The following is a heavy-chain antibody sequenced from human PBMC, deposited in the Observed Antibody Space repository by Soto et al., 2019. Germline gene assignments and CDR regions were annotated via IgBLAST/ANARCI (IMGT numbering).Heavy chain of an antibody. V-gene: IGHV4-59*08. CDR2: IYYSGCT. CDR3: ARPIMTGYYIGAFDI. CDR1: GGSISSYY. D-gene: IGHD3-9*01. Sequence: SETLSLTCTVSGGSISSYYWSWIRQPPGKGLEWIGYIYYSGCTNYNPSLKSRVTISVDTSKNQFSLKLSSVTAADTAVYYCARPIMTGYYIGAFDIWGQGTMVTVSS. J-gene: IGHJ3*02.